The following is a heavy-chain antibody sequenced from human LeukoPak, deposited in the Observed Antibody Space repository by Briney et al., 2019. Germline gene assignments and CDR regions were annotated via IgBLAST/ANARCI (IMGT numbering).Heavy chain of an antibody. CDR1: GFTFSNAW. V-gene: IGHV3-53*01. CDR2: IYSGGST. D-gene: IGHD1/OR15-1a*01. CDR3: AKEHSYSNAFDI. J-gene: IGHJ3*02. Sequence: GGSLRLSCAASGFTFSNAWMSWVRQAPGKGLEWVSVIYSGGSTYYADSVKGRFTISRDNSKNTLYLQMNSLRAEDTAVYYCAKEHSYSNAFDIWGQGTMVTVSS.